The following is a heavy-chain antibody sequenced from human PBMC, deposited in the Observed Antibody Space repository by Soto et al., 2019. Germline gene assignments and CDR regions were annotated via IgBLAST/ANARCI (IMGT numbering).Heavy chain of an antibody. D-gene: IGHD1-7*01. V-gene: IGHV4-4*02. CDR1: GGSFTSNNW. J-gene: IGHJ4*02. CDR3: ASRDPGTSVDY. Sequence: SETLSLTCAVSGGSFTSNNWWTWVRQPPGQGLEWIGEIYRTGSTNYNPSLKSRVTISLDKSEIQFSLKVTSLTAADTAVYYCASRDPGTSVDYWGQGTLVTVSS. CDR2: IYRTGST.